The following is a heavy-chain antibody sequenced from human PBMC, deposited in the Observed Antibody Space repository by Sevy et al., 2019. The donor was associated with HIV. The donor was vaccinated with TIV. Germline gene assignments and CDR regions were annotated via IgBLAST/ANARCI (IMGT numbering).Heavy chain of an antibody. CDR3: ARDPTQIVVVPAALRDYYYYAMDV. D-gene: IGHD2-2*01. J-gene: IGHJ6*02. CDR1: GYTFTTYA. V-gene: IGHV7-4-1*02. CDR2: INTNTGNP. Sequence: ASVKVSCKASGYTFTTYAINWVRRAPGQGLEWMGWINTNTGNPTYAQGFTGRFVFSLDTSVSTAYLQISSLKTEETAVYFCARDPTQIVVVPAALRDYYYYAMDVWGQGTTVTVSS.